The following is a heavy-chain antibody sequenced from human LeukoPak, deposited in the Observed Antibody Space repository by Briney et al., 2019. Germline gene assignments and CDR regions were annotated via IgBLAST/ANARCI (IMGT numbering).Heavy chain of an antibody. V-gene: IGHV3-23*01. J-gene: IGHJ4*02. CDR1: GLTFHSYA. CDR3: AKGVEWLRSWY. D-gene: IGHD5-12*01. CDR2: ISDNGGST. Sequence: GGSLRLSCAASGLTFHSYAMGWIRQAAGKGLEWVSAISDNGGSTYYADSVRGRFTISRDNSKNTLYLQMTSLRAEDTAVYYCAKGVEWLRSWYWGQGTLVTVSS.